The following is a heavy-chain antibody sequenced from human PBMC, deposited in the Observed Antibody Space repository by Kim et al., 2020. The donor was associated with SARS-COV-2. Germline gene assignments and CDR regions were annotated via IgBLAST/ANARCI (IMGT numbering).Heavy chain of an antibody. CDR2: T. J-gene: IGHJ4*02. Sequence: TTYAQSYRGRVSMTRDTSTTTVYMELSSLKYEDTAIYYCVREYSGGHFDYWGQGTLITVSS. V-gene: IGHV1-46*01. D-gene: IGHD2-15*01. CDR3: VREYSGGHFDY.